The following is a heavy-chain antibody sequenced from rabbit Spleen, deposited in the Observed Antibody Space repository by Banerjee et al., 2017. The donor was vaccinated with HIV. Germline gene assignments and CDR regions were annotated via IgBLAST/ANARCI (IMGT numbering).Heavy chain of an antibody. V-gene: IGHV1S40*01. CDR1: GFSLSNSYY. CDR2: IYGGSGGST. J-gene: IGHJ4*01. Sequence: QSLEESGGDRVKPGASLTLTCTASGFSLSNSYYMCWVRQAPGTGLKCIACIYGGSGGSTLYASWAKGRFTISKTSSTTVTLQLTSLTAADTATYFCARGSAAMTMVITGFYFNLWGPGTIVTVS. CDR3: ARGSAAMTMVITGFYFNL. D-gene: IGHD2-1*01.